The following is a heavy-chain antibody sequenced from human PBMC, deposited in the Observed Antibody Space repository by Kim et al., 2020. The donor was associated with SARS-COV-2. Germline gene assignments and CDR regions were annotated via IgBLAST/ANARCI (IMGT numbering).Heavy chain of an antibody. V-gene: IGHV1-2*02. CDR3: ARDLDNGYSYGYHGMDV. CDR2: INPNSGGT. Sequence: ASVKVSCKASGYTFTGYYMHWVRQAPGQGLEWMGWINPNSGGTNYAQKFQGRVTMTRDTSISTAYMELSRLRSDDTAVYYCARDLDNGYSYGYHGMDVWGQGTTVTVSS. J-gene: IGHJ6*02. D-gene: IGHD5-18*01. CDR1: GYTFTGYY.